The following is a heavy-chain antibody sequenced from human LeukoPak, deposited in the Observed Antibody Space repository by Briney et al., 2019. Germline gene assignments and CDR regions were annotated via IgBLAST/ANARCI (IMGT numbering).Heavy chain of an antibody. D-gene: IGHD3-22*01. CDR1: GFTFSDHY. Sequence: GGSLRLSCAASGFTFSDHYMSWIRQAPGEGLEWVSYIRGSGDAIYYGDSVEGRFTISRDNARNSVFLQMNSLRAEDTAVYYCARVYYYDSSGWPSDYWGQGTLVTVSS. V-gene: IGHV3-11*04. J-gene: IGHJ4*02. CDR3: ARVYYYDSSGWPSDY. CDR2: IRGSGDAI.